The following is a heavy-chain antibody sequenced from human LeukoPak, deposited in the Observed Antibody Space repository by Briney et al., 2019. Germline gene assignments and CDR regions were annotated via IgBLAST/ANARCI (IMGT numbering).Heavy chain of an antibody. CDR1: GYTFTGYY. CDR3: AKAGSDWEKFDY. Sequence: ASVKVSCKASGYTFTGYYMHWVRQAPGQGLEWMGWINPNSGGTNYAQKFQGRVTMTRDTPISTAYMELSRLRSDDTAVYYCAKAGSDWEKFDYWGQGTLVSVSS. V-gene: IGHV1-2*02. D-gene: IGHD6-19*01. CDR2: INPNSGGT. J-gene: IGHJ4*02.